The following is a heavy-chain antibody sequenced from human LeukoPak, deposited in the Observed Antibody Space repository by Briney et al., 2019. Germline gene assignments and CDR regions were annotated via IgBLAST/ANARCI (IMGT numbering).Heavy chain of an antibody. Sequence: GSLRLSCAASGFTFSSYSMNWVRQAPGKGLEWVSSISSSNSYIYYADSVKGRFTISRDNAKNSLYLQMNSLRAEDTGVYYCAGKRWLQSSDYWGQGTLVTVSS. D-gene: IGHD5-24*01. J-gene: IGHJ4*02. CDR3: AGKRWLQSSDY. CDR1: GFTFSSYS. CDR2: ISSSNSYI. V-gene: IGHV3-21*01.